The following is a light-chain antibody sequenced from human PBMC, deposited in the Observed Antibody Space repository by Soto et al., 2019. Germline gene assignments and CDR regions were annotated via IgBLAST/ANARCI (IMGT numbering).Light chain of an antibody. V-gene: IGKV1-5*03. CDR1: QSIRGR. CDR3: QQYHSYWT. CDR2: KAS. J-gene: IGKJ1*01. Sequence: DIQMTQSPSTLSASVGDRVTITCRASQSIRGRLAWYQQKPGKAPKVLIYKASSLESGVPSRFSGSGSGTEFTLTINSLQPDDFATYYCQQYHSYWTFGQGTKVDIK.